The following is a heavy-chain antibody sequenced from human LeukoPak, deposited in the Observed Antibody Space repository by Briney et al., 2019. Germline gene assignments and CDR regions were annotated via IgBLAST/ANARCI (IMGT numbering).Heavy chain of an antibody. CDR3: ARGGTGYAPFTRWFDP. CDR1: GYTFTSYY. D-gene: IGHD5-12*01. V-gene: IGHV1-46*01. CDR2: INPSGGST. J-gene: IGHJ5*02. Sequence: ASVKVSCKASGYTFTSYYMHWVRQAPGQGLEWMGIINPSGGSTSYAQKFQGRVTMTTDTSTSTAYMELRSLRSDDTAVYYCARGGTGYAPFTRWFDPWGQGTLVTVSS.